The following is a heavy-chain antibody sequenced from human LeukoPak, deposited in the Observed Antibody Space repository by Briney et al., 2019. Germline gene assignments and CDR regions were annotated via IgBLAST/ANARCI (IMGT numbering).Heavy chain of an antibody. D-gene: IGHD2-15*01. V-gene: IGHV3-9*01. CDR3: AKDMGIAATNYGMDV. CDR2: ISWNSGGI. CDR1: GFTFDDYA. J-gene: IGHJ6*02. Sequence: GRSLRLSCAASGFTFDDYAMHWVRQAPGKGLEWVSGISWNSGGIAYADSVKGRFAISRDNAKNSLYLQMNSLRPEDTALYYCAKDMGIAATNYGMDVCGQGTTVTVSS.